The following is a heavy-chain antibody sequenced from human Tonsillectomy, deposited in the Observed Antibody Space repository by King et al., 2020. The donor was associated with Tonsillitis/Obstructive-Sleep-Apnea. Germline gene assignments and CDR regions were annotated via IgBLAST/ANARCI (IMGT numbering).Heavy chain of an antibody. CDR1: GFTFSSYA. CDR2: ISDDGGNK. V-gene: IGHV3-30*01. Sequence: VQLVESGGGVVQPGRSLRLSCAASGFTFSSYAMHWVRQAPAKGLEWVAVISDDGGNKFYADSVKGRFTISRDTFKNTLYLQMNSLRAEDTALYYCARTMVQGVIILPDYWGQGTLVTVSS. J-gene: IGHJ4*02. D-gene: IGHD3-10*01. CDR3: ARTMVQGVIILPDY.